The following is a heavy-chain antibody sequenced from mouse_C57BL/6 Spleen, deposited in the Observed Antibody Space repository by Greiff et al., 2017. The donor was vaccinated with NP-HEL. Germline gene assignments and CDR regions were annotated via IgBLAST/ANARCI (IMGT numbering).Heavy chain of an antibody. D-gene: IGHD2-2*01. CDR3: ARYGYDGPLYWDFDV. Sequence: QVQLKESGAELARPGASVKLSCKASGYTFTSYGISWVKQRTGQGLEWIGEIYPRSGNTYYNEKFKGKATLTADKSSSTAYMELRRLTSEDSAVYFCARYGYDGPLYWDFDVWGTGTTVTVSS. CDR2: IYPRSGNT. CDR1: GYTFTSYG. J-gene: IGHJ1*03. V-gene: IGHV1-81*01.